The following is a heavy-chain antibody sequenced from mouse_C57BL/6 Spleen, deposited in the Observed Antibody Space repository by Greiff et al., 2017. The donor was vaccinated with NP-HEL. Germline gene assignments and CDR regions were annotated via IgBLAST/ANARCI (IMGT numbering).Heavy chain of an antibody. V-gene: IGHV1-59*01. Sequence: VKLQQPGAELVRPGTSVKLSCKASGYTFTSYWMHWVKQRPGQGLEWIGVIDPSDSYTNYNQKFKGKATLTVDTSSSTAYMQLSSLTSEDSAVYYCARWGGRFAYWGQGTLVTVSA. CDR2: IDPSDSYT. CDR3: ARWGGRFAY. J-gene: IGHJ3*01. CDR1: GYTFTSYW.